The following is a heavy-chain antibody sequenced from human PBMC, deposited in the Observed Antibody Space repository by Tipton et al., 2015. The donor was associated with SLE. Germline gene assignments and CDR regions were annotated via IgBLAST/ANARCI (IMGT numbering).Heavy chain of an antibody. V-gene: IGHV4-34*01. Sequence: TLSLTCAVYGGSFSGYYWSWIRQPPGKGLEWIGEINHSGSTNYNPSLKSRVTISVDTSKNQFSLKLSSVTAADTAVYYCARQMVKMGPDYWGRGTLVTVSS. D-gene: IGHD5-24*01. CDR3: ARQMVKMGPDY. CDR2: INHSGST. CDR1: GGSFSGYY. J-gene: IGHJ4*02.